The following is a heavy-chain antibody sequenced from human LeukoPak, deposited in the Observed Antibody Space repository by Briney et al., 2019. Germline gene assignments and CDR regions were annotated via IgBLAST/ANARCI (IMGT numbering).Heavy chain of an antibody. CDR1: GFTFSSYA. CDR2: ISTGTSHT. V-gene: IGHV3-21*01. Sequence: GGSLRLSCAASGFTFSSYAMNWVRQAPGRGLEWLSSISTGTSHTYYVDSVKGRFTISRDNAKNSLYLQMNSLRAEDTAVYYCAREGTVTTGYGMDVWGRGTTVTVSS. CDR3: AREGTVTTGYGMDV. D-gene: IGHD4-17*01. J-gene: IGHJ6*02.